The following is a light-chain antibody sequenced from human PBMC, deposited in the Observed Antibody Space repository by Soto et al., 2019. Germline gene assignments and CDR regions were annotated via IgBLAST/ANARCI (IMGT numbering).Light chain of an antibody. V-gene: IGKV3-11*01. Sequence: ETVLTQSPGTLYFSPGERATLSCRASQSVGNSHVAWYQQRRGLPPRLLIYGASTRATGIPARFSGSGSGTEFTLTISSLEPEDFAVYYCHQRQYWPPITFGQGTRLEIK. CDR3: HQRQYWPPIT. CDR1: QSVGNSH. CDR2: GAS. J-gene: IGKJ5*01.